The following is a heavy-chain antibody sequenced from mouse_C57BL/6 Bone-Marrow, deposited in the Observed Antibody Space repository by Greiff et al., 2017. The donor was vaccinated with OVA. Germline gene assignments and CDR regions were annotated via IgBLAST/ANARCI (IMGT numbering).Heavy chain of an antibody. CDR3: ARDYGNGYPYWYFDV. CDR1: GYSITSGYY. J-gene: IGHJ1*03. D-gene: IGHD2-1*01. CDR2: ISYDGSN. Sequence: EVQLQESGPGLVKPSQSLYLTCSVTGYSITSGYYWNWIRPFPGNQLEWMGYISYDGSNNYNPSLKNRISITRDTSKNECVLKLKSVTTEDTATYDCARDYGNGYPYWYFDVWGTGTTVTVSS. V-gene: IGHV3-6*01.